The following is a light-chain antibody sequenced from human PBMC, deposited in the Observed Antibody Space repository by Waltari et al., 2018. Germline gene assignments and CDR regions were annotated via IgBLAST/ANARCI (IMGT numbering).Light chain of an antibody. V-gene: IGLV1-40*01. J-gene: IGLJ2*01. CDR3: QSFDSTLTAYVV. CDR2: DNS. CDR1: SSHIGAGSD. Sequence: QSVLTQPPSVSGAPGQRVTISCPGSSSHIGAGSDVHWYQQLPGTAPKLLIYDNSNRPSGVPDRFSASKSGTSASLAINGLQAEDEADYYCQSFDSTLTAYVVFGGGTKLTVL.